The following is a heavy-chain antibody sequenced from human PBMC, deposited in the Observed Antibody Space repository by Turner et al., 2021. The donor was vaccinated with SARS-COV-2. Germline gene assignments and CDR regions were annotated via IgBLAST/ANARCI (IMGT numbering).Heavy chain of an antibody. CDR2: SSDDVSSA. V-gene: IGHV3-74*01. CDR3: TRRGIAAAGNDY. J-gene: IGHJ4*02. D-gene: IGHD6-13*01. Sequence: VQLVVSGGVFVHPGGSRCLFCLGFGFTFSDQWMHWVRQGPGKGLVWVSRSSDDVSSASYRGSVRGRLAVSKDNAKNTLYLQMNSLRPDDTGVYCCTRRGIAAAGNDYWGQGTLVTFSS. CDR1: GFTFSDQW.